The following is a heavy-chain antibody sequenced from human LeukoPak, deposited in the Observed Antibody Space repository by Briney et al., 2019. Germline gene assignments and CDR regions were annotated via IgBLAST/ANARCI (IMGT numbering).Heavy chain of an antibody. J-gene: IGHJ2*01. V-gene: IGHV4-59*01. CDR2: IYYSGST. D-gene: IGHD5/OR15-5a*01. CDR1: GGSISSYY. CDR3: ARDSLGYFDL. Sequence: PSETPSLTCTVSGGSISSYYWSWIRQPPGKGLEWIGYIYYSGSTNYNPSLKSRVTISVDTSKNQFSLKLSSVTAADTAVYYCARDSLGYFDLWGRGPLVTVSS.